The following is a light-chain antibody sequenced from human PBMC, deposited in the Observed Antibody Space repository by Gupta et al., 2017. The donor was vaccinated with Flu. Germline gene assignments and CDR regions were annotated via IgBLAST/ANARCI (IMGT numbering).Light chain of an antibody. V-gene: IGLV2-14*01. CDR2: DVN. CDR1: STDVGGYNH. J-gene: IGLJ2*01. CDR3: SSYTISGNLVV. Sequence: QSALTQPASVSGSPGQSITISCSGTSTDVGGYNHVSWYQHHPGNAPKLLIYDVNNRPSVTANRFSGSKSGTTASLTTAGIQAEDEADYYCSSYTISGNLVVFGGGTKLTVL.